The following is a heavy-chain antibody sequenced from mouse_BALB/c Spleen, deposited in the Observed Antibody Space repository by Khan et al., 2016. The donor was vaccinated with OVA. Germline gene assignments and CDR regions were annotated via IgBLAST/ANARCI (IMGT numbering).Heavy chain of an antibody. V-gene: IGHV2-9*02. CDR2: IWSSGNT. CDR1: GFSLTSYG. J-gene: IGHJ2*01. CDR3: AREGHPSNYFDY. Sequence: QVRLKQSGPGLVAPSQSLSITCTVSGFSLTSYGIQWLRQPPGKDLEWLGVIWSSGNTYYNSALMSRLSISKDNSKSQVLLKMNSLQTDDTAIYYCAREGHPSNYFDYWGHGTTLTVSS. D-gene: IGHD2-10*02.